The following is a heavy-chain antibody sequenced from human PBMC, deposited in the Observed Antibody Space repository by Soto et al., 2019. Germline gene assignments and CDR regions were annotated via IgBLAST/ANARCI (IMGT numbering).Heavy chain of an antibody. CDR2: IIPILGIA. J-gene: IGHJ4*02. D-gene: IGHD3-22*01. Sequence: ASVKVSCKASGGTLSSYTISWVRQAPGQGLEWMGRIIPILGIANYAQKFQGRVTITADKSTSTAYMELSSLRSEDTAVYYCARGPISYYSDSSGFQFDYWGQGALVTVSS. V-gene: IGHV1-69*02. CDR1: GGTLSSYT. CDR3: ARGPISYYSDSSGFQFDY.